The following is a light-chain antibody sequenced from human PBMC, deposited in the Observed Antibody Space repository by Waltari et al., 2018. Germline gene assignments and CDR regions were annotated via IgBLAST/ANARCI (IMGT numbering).Light chain of an antibody. V-gene: IGKV1-39*01. J-gene: IGKJ1*01. Sequence: DIQMTQSPSSLSASVGDRVTITCRASQSVSRFLNWYQQKPGRAPKLLIYGASTLRSGVPSRFSGSGSGTDFTLTIDSLQPEDFATYYCQQTYSTWTFGQGTAVEIK. CDR2: GAS. CDR1: QSVSRF. CDR3: QQTYSTWT.